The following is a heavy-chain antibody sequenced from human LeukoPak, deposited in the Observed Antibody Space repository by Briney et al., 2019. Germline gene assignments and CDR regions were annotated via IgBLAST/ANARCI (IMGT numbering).Heavy chain of an antibody. D-gene: IGHD6-13*01. J-gene: IGHJ4*02. CDR3: ARSVAAGSDY. CDR1: GFTFSDYY. CDR2: ISSSGSTI. V-gene: IGHV3-11*04. Sequence: PGGSLRLSCAASGFTFSDYYMSWIRQAPGKGLEWVSYISSSGSTIYYADSVKDRFTISRDNAKDSLYLQMNRLRAEDTAVYYCARSVAAGSDYWGQGTLVTVSS.